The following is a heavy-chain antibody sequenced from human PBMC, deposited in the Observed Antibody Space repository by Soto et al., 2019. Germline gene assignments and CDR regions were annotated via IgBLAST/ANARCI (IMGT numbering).Heavy chain of an antibody. D-gene: IGHD6-19*01. CDR1: GFTFSSYG. V-gene: IGHV3-33*01. J-gene: IGHJ4*02. CDR2: IWYDGSNK. Sequence: GGSLRLSCAASGFTFSSYGMHWVRQAPGKGLEWVAVIWYDGSNKYYADSVKGRFTISRDNSKNTLYLQMNSLRAEDTAVYYCARDQRSPPSVAGTRWELDYWGQGTLVTVSS. CDR3: ARDQRSPPSVAGTRWELDY.